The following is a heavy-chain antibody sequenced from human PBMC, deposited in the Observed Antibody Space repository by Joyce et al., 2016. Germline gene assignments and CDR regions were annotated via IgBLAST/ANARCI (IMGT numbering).Heavy chain of an antibody. CDR3: TNWVDP. CDR1: GDSIISTDYY. CDR2: VYYTGTT. Sequence: QLQLQESGPGLVKPSETLSLTCAVSGDSIISTDYYWGWVRQPPGKGLGWIASVYYTGTTYYNPSLRSRGTISVDTSSNQLSLEMTSVTAADTAVYYCTNWVDPWGQGALVTVSS. J-gene: IGHJ5*02. V-gene: IGHV4-39*01.